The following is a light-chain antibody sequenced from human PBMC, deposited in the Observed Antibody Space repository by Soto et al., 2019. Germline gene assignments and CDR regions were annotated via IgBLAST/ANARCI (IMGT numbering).Light chain of an antibody. CDR2: DVS. J-gene: IGKJ1*01. CDR3: QQYTDYPWT. V-gene: IGKV1-5*01. Sequence: DIQMTQSPPTLSASVVDRVTITCRASQSISSWLAWYQQRPGKAPNLLIYDVSSLESGVPSRFSGSGSGTEFTLTISSLQPDDFATYYCQQYTDYPWTFGQGTKVDIK. CDR1: QSISSW.